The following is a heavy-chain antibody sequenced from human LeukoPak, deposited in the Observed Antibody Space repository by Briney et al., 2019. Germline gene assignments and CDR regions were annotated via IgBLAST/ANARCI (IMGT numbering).Heavy chain of an antibody. J-gene: IGHJ4*02. CDR2: ISWNSGSI. V-gene: IGHV3-9*01. CDR1: GFTFDDYA. D-gene: IGHD2-2*02. Sequence: GGSLRLSCAASGFTFDDYAMHWVRQAPGKGLEWVSGISWNSGSIGYADSVKGRFTISRDNAKNSLYLQMNSLRAEDTALYYCAKDFRCSSTSCYTGFDYWGQGTLVTVSS. CDR3: AKDFRCSSTSCYTGFDY.